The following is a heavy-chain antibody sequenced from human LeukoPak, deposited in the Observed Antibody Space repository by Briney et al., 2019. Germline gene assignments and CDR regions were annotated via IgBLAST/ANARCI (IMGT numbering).Heavy chain of an antibody. D-gene: IGHD1-26*01. CDR1: GITLSNYG. Sequence: GGSLRLSCAVSGITLSNYGMSWVRQAPGKGLEWVAGISGSGGSTIYADSVKGRFTISRDNSKNTLYLQMNSLRAEDTAVYYCAKGLVGATWLDYWGQGTLVTVSS. CDR3: AKGLVGATWLDY. V-gene: IGHV3-23*01. J-gene: IGHJ4*02. CDR2: ISGSGGST.